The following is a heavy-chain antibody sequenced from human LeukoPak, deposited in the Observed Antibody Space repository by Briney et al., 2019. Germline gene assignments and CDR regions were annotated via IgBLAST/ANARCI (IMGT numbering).Heavy chain of an antibody. Sequence: PGGSLRLSCAASGFTFSSYAMSWVRQAPGKGLEWVPAISGSGGSTYYADSVEGRFTISRDNAKNSLYLQMNSLRAEDTAVYYCARDVDGGSLYYDFWSGPGGQGTLVTVSS. D-gene: IGHD3-3*01. CDR2: ISGSGGST. CDR1: GFTFSSYA. CDR3: ARDVDGGSLYYDFWSGP. J-gene: IGHJ4*02. V-gene: IGHV3-23*01.